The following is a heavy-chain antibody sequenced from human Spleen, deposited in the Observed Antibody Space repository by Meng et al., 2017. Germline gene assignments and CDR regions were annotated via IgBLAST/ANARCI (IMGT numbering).Heavy chain of an antibody. Sequence: VQRQQWGAGLLKSSATLSLTCVVSGASFSDYYWSWIRQPPGKGLEWIGEINHSGSTNYNPSLESRATISVDTSQNNLSLKLSSVTAADSAVYYCARGPATMAHDVDYWGQGTLVTVSS. J-gene: IGHJ4*02. CDR1: GASFSDYY. CDR2: INHSGST. D-gene: IGHD5-24*01. CDR3: ARGPATMAHDVDY. V-gene: IGHV4-34*01.